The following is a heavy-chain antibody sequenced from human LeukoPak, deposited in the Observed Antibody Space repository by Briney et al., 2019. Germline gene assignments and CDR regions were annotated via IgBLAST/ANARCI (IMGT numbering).Heavy chain of an antibody. J-gene: IGHJ4*02. D-gene: IGHD2-15*01. CDR3: F. V-gene: IGHV7-4-1*01. CDR1: GYTFTTYA. Sequence: ASVKVSCKASGYTFTTYAMNWVRQAPGQGLEWMGWINTKTGNPTYAQGFTGRFVFSLDTSASTAYCSGGHCYPQQKVYYFDFWGQGTLVTVSS. CDR2: INTKTGNP.